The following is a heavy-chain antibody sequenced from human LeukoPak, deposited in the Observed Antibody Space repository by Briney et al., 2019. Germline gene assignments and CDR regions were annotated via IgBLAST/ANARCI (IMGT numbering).Heavy chain of an antibody. J-gene: IGHJ4*02. CDR2: INRSGDST. Sequence: GGSLRLPCAASGFTFSSYAMSWVRQVPGKGLEWVSGINRSGDSTSYADSVKGRFTISRDNSKNTLYLQMNSLRAEDTAVYYCVKDDNSGWFPPLDFWGQGTLVTVSS. V-gene: IGHV3-23*01. D-gene: IGHD6-19*01. CDR3: VKDDNSGWFPPLDF. CDR1: GFTFSSYA.